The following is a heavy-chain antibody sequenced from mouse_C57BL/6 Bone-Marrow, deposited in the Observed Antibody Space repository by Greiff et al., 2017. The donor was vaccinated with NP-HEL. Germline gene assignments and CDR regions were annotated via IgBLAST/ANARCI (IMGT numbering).Heavy chain of an antibody. D-gene: IGHD2-3*01. Sequence: VQLQQSGAELMKPGASVKLSCTATGYTFTGYWIEWVKQRPGHGLEWIGEILPGSGSTNYNEKFKGKATFTADPSSNTAYRQLSSLTTEDSAIYYCARSDGYYGGYFDVWGTGTTVTVSS. CDR3: ARSDGYYGGYFDV. CDR2: ILPGSGST. J-gene: IGHJ1*03. V-gene: IGHV1-9*01. CDR1: GYTFTGYW.